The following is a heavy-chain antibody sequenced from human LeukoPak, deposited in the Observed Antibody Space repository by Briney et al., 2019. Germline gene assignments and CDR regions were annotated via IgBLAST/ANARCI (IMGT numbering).Heavy chain of an antibody. D-gene: IGHD6-13*01. Sequence: ETLSLTCTVSGGSISSYYWSWVRQPAGKGLEWIGRIYASGNTNYNPSLKGRVTMTVDTSKNQFSLNLSSVTAADTAVYYCARGRGSSWYYFDSWGQGTLVTVSS. CDR1: GGSISSYY. CDR2: IYASGNT. V-gene: IGHV4-4*07. J-gene: IGHJ4*02. CDR3: ARGRGSSWYYFDS.